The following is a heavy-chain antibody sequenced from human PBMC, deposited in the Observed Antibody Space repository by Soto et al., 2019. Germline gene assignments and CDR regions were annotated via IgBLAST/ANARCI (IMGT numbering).Heavy chain of an antibody. CDR2: ISYDGNTK. J-gene: IGHJ4*02. CDR1: GFTFSSYG. Sequence: QVQLVESGRGVVQPGRSLRLSCEASGFTFSSYGMHWVRQAPGKGLEWVAVISYDGNTKYYSDSVKGRFTISRDNSKNTLYLQLNSLRTEDTAVYYCANQIATGHWGRGTLVTVSA. V-gene: IGHV3-30*18. CDR3: ANQIATGH. D-gene: IGHD3-22*01.